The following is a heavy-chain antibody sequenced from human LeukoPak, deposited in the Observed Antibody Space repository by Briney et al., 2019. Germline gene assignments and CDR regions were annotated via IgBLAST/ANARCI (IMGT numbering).Heavy chain of an antibody. Sequence: PSETLSLTCAVYGGSFSGYYWSWIRQPPGKGLEWIGEINHSGSTNYNPSLKSRVTISVDTSKNQFSLKLSSVTAADTAVYYCASQVFSSNHPGRAAFDIWGQGTMVTVSS. CDR3: ASQVFSSNHPGRAAFDI. D-gene: IGHD6-13*01. V-gene: IGHV4-34*01. CDR1: GGSFSGYY. CDR2: INHSGST. J-gene: IGHJ3*02.